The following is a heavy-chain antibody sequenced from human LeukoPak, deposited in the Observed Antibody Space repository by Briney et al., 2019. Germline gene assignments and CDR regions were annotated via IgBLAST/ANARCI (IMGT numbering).Heavy chain of an antibody. CDR3: AKDHRYCGSPICTDFDY. CDR1: GFTFSSYG. Sequence: GGSLRLSCAASGFTFSSYGMHWVRQAPGKGLEWVAVTSYDGSNKYYADSVKGRFTISRDNSKNTLYLQMNSLRAEDTAVYYCAKDHRYCGSPICTDFDYWGQGTLVTVSS. D-gene: IGHD2-2*01. J-gene: IGHJ4*02. V-gene: IGHV3-30*18. CDR2: TSYDGSNK.